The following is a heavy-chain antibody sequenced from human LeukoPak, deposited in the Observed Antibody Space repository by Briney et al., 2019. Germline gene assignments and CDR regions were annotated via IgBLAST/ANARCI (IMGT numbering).Heavy chain of an antibody. D-gene: IGHD3-3*01. CDR1: GFTFSSYA. V-gene: IGHV3-23*01. CDR2: ISGSGGST. CDR3: AKMPRFWSGHYYFDY. Sequence: PGGSLRLSCAASGFTFSSYAMSWVRQAPGKGLEWVSAISGSGGSTYYADSVKGQFTISRDNSKNTLYLQMNSLRAEDTAVYYCAKMPRFWSGHYYFDYWGQGTLVTVSS. J-gene: IGHJ4*02.